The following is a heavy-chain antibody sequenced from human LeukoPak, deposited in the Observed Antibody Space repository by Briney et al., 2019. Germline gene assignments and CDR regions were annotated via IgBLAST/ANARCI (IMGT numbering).Heavy chain of an antibody. V-gene: IGHV3-48*03. CDR3: AKDRTYSGSFDLPY. J-gene: IGHJ1*01. CDR2: ISSSGSTI. Sequence: GGSLRLSCAASGFTFGSYEMNWVRQAPGKGLEWVSYISSSGSTIYYADSVKGRFTISRDNSKNTLYLQMNSLRAEDTAVYYCAKDRTYSGSFDLPYWGQGTLVTVSS. CDR1: GFTFGSYE. D-gene: IGHD1-26*01.